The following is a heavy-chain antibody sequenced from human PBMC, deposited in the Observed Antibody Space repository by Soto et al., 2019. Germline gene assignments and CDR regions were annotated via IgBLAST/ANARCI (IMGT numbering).Heavy chain of an antibody. J-gene: IGHJ6*02. CDR3: ARRDKYYYDSSGYDYSIYYYGMDV. V-gene: IGHV5-10-1*01. D-gene: IGHD3-22*01. Sequence: GESLKISCKGSGYSFTSYWISWVRQMPGKGLEWMGRIDPSDSYTNYSPSFQGHVTISADKSISTAYLQWSSLKASDTAMYHCARRDKYYYDSSGYDYSIYYYGMDVWGQGTTVTVSS. CDR1: GYSFTSYW. CDR2: IDPSDSYT.